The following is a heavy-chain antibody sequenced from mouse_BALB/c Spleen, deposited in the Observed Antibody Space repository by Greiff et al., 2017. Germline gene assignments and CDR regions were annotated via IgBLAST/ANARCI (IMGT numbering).Heavy chain of an antibody. CDR1: GDSITSGY. CDR3: ARYLDSSGSFAD. D-gene: IGHD3-2*01. V-gene: IGHV3-8*02. CDR2: ISYSGST. Sequence: EVQLQESGPSLVKPSQTLSLTCSVTGDSITSGYWNWIRKFPGNKLEYMGYISYSGSTYYNPSLKSRISITRDTSKNQYYLQLNSVTTEDTATYYCARYLDSSGSFADWGQGTLVTVSA. J-gene: IGHJ3*01.